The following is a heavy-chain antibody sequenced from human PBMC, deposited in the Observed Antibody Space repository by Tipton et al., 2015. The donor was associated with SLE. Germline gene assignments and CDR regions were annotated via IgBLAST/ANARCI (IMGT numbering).Heavy chain of an antibody. J-gene: IGHJ3*02. CDR1: GGSISSYY. CDR2: IYYSGST. Sequence: LRLSCTVSGGSISSYYWSWIRQPPGMGLEWIGYIYYSGSTNYKPSLKSRVTISVDTSKNQFSLKLSSVTAADTAVYYCARAEGSWDAFDIWGQGTMVTVSS. V-gene: IGHV4-59*01. D-gene: IGHD2-15*01. CDR3: ARAEGSWDAFDI.